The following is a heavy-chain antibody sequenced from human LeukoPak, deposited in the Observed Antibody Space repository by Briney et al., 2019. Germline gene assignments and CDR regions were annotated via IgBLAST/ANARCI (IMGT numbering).Heavy chain of an antibody. J-gene: IGHJ3*02. D-gene: IGHD4-23*01. CDR2: FDPEDGET. CDR3: ARESAYTVASDAFDI. CDR1: GYTLTELS. Sequence: ASVKVSCKVSGYTLTELSMHWVRQAPGKGLEWMGGFDPEDGETIYAQKFQGRVTMTRDTSISTAYMELSRLRSDDTAVYYCARESAYTVASDAFDIWGQGTMVTVSS. V-gene: IGHV1-24*01.